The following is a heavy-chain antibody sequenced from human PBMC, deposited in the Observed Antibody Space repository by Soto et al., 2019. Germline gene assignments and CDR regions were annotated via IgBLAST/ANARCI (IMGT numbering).Heavy chain of an antibody. CDR2: INHSGST. D-gene: IGHD3-10*01. Sequence: PSETLSLTCAVYGGSFSGSYWSWIRQPPGKGLEWIGEINHSGSTNYNPSLKSRVTISVDTSKNQFSLKLSFVTAADTAVYYCARRITMVRGVINYYFDYWGQGTLVTV. J-gene: IGHJ4*02. CDR1: GGSFSGSY. CDR3: ARRITMVRGVINYYFDY. V-gene: IGHV4-34*01.